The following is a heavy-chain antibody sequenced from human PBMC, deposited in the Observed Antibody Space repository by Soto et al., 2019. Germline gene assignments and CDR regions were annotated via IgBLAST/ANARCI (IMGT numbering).Heavy chain of an antibody. V-gene: IGHV4-59*01. CDR3: AREGYSYGWDYYYYYGMDV. CDR1: GGSISSYY. Sequence: SETLSLTCTVSGGSISSYYWSWIRQPPGKGLEWIGYIYYSGSTNYNPSLKSRVTISVDTSKNQFSLKLSSVTAADTAVYYCAREGYSYGWDYYYYYGMDVWGQGTTVTVSS. J-gene: IGHJ6*02. D-gene: IGHD5-18*01. CDR2: IYYSGST.